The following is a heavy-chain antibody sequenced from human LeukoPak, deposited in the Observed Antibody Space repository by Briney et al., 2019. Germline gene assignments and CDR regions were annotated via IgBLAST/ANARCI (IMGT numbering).Heavy chain of an antibody. Sequence: SETLSLTCTVSGGSVSSSSYYWGWIRQPPGRGLEWIGSIYYSGSTYYNPSLKSRVTISVDTSKNQFSLKLSSVTAADTAVYYCARGIKGTGSSWYFSDYWGQGTPVTVSS. CDR2: IYYSGST. CDR3: ARGIKGTGSSWYFSDY. J-gene: IGHJ4*02. D-gene: IGHD6-13*01. V-gene: IGHV4-39*07. CDR1: GGSVSSSSYY.